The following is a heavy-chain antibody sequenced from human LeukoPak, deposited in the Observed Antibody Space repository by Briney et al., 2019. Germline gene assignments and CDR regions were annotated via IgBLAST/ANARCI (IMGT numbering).Heavy chain of an antibody. V-gene: IGHV4-4*07. J-gene: IGHJ4*02. Sequence: KPSETLSLTCTVSGGSISSYYWSWIRQPAGKGLEWIGRIYTSGSTNYNPSLKSRVTMSVDTSKNQFSLKLSSVTAADTAVYYCAREHYDSSGSELGLDHWGQGTLVTVSS. CDR2: IYTSGST. CDR1: GGSISSYY. CDR3: AREHYDSSGSELGLDH. D-gene: IGHD3-22*01.